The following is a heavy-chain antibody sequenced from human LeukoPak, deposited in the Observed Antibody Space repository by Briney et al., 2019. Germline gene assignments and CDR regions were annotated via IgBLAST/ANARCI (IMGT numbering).Heavy chain of an antibody. V-gene: IGHV1-2*02. CDR1: GYTFTGNY. Sequence: GASVKVSCKASGYTFTGNYMHWVRQAPGQGLEWMGWINPNSGGTNYAQKFQGRVTMTRDTSISTAYMELSRLRSDDTAVYYCARARYNWNDIGWFDPWGQGTLVTVSS. J-gene: IGHJ5*02. CDR3: ARARYNWNDIGWFDP. CDR2: INPNSGGT. D-gene: IGHD1-1*01.